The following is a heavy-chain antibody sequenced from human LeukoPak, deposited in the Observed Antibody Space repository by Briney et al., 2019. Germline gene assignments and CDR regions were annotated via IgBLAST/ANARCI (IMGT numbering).Heavy chain of an antibody. V-gene: IGHV4-34*01. Sequence: KPSETLSLTCGVYGGSFSGYHWTWIRLRPGKGLEWIGDINHSGGTHYNPSLKSRVTISVDTSNNQFSLKLHSVTAADTAVYYCARGFPSSSRWFDPWGQGTLVTVSS. CDR1: GGSFSGYH. CDR3: ARGFPSSSRWFDP. J-gene: IGHJ5*02. CDR2: INHSGGT. D-gene: IGHD6-6*01.